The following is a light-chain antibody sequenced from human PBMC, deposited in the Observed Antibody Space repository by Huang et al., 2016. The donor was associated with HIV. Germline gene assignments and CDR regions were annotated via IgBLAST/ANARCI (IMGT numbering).Light chain of an antibody. J-gene: IGKJ1*01. CDR3: QRCYGHNPT. Sequence: IVMTQSPDFLSVSLGDRATINCKSSQSLLYKSTNKNYLAWYQQRPGLPPRLVIDWASTRESAISDRFSGSGSGTNFTLTISNFQIEDAAVYYCQRCYGHNPTFGQGTKVE. CDR2: WAS. V-gene: IGKV4-1*01. CDR1: QSLLYKSTNKNY.